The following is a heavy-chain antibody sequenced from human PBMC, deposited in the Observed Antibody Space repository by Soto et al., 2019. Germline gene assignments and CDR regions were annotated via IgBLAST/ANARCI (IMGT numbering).Heavy chain of an antibody. V-gene: IGHV4-39*01. CDR1: GGSISSSRSY. CDR3: ARQASAPGIDLWFDP. CDR2: IFYAGNT. D-gene: IGHD6-13*01. Sequence: QLQLQESGPGLVKPSETLSLTCNVSGGSISSSRSYWAWFRQPPGKELEWIANIFYAGNTYYNPSIKSRVTVSVDTSKNQFSLKLDSVTTADTAVYYFARQASAPGIDLWFDPWGLGTLVTVSS. J-gene: IGHJ5*02.